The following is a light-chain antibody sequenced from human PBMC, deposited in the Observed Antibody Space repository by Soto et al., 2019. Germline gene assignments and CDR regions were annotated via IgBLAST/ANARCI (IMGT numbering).Light chain of an antibody. CDR1: QGISSY. J-gene: IGKJ4*01. V-gene: IGKV1-27*01. CDR2: AAS. CDR3: QKYNHAPT. Sequence: DIQMTQSPSSLSASVGDRVTITCRASQGISSYLAWYQQKPGKVPELLIYAASTLQSGVPSRISGSGSGTDFTLTISSLQPEDVATYYCQKYNHAPTFRGGTKVEIK.